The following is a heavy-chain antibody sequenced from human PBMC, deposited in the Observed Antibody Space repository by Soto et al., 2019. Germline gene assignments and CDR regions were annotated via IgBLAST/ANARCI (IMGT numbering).Heavy chain of an antibody. V-gene: IGHV1-8*01. J-gene: IGHJ5*02. CDR3: ARGRYFEWLLFYRWFDP. D-gene: IGHD3-9*01. Sequence: ASVKVSCKASGYTFTSYDINWVRQATGQGLEWMGWMNPNSGNTGYAQKFQGRVTMTRNTSISTAYMELSSLRSEDTAVYYCARGRYFEWLLFYRWFDPWGQGTLVTVSS. CDR1: GYTFTSYD. CDR2: MNPNSGNT.